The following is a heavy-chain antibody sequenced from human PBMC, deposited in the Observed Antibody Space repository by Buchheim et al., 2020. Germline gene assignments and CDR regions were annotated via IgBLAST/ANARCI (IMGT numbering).Heavy chain of an antibody. CDR1: GDSLTNYH. CDR3: AREGEMATMSY. CDR2: VFYSGGT. J-gene: IGHJ4*02. Sequence: QVQLQESGPGLVKPSETLSLTCTVSGDSLTNYHWSWIRQPPGKGLEWIGKVFYSGGTNYNSSLKSRVTISVDMSKNQFSLRLSSVTAADTAVYYCAREGEMATMSYWGQGTL. D-gene: IGHD5-24*01. V-gene: IGHV4-59*01.